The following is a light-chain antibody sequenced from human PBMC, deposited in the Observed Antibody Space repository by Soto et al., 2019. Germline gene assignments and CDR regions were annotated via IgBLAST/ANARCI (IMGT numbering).Light chain of an antibody. J-gene: IGKJ5*01. Sequence: EIVLTQSPATLCLSPGERATLSCRASQSVNNNLAWYQQKRGQAPRLLIYDASNRATGIPARFSGSGSGTDFTLSINSLQPEDFATYYCLQAYSFPITFGQGTRLEIK. CDR1: QSVNNN. CDR3: LQAYSFPIT. CDR2: DAS. V-gene: IGKV3-11*01.